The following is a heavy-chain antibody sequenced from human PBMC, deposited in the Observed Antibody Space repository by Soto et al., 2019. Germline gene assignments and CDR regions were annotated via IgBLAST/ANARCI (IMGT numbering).Heavy chain of an antibody. D-gene: IGHD3-10*01. Sequence: QVQLVQSGAEVRKPGSSVKVSCKAPGGTFSTYIISWVRQAPGQGLEWMGRIIPIPDITNYPQKFQGRLTVTADRSTSRSYMVLTSLKSEVTAVYYCARDRISTCGEASDLWGQGTMVTVSS. CDR1: GGTFSTYI. V-gene: IGHV1-69*08. CDR3: ARDRISTCGEASDL. CDR2: IIPIPDIT. J-gene: IGHJ3*01.